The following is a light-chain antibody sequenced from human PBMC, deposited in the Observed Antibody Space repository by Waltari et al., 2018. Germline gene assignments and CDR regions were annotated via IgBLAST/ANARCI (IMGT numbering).Light chain of an antibody. Sequence: SVLTQPVSPSGTLGQRVTIPCSGGSSNIRRNIVNWYQQLPGTAPKTLIYSNRQRPSGVPDRFSGSKSDTSASLAISGLESDDEADYYCAAWDDSLNGWVFGGGTKLTVL. CDR3: AAWDDSLNGWV. CDR1: SSNIRRNI. CDR2: SNR. V-gene: IGLV1-44*01. J-gene: IGLJ3*02.